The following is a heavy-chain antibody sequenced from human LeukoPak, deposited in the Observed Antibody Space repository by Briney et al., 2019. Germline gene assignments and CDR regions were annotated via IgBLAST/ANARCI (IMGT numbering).Heavy chain of an antibody. Sequence: GESLKISCKGSGYSFNTYWIGWVRQMPGKGLEWMGIIYPGDSDTRYSPSFQGQVTISADKSISTAYLQWSSLKASDTAMYYCARLATVTEDAFDIWGQGTMVTVSS. J-gene: IGHJ3*02. CDR3: ARLATVTEDAFDI. CDR2: IYPGDSDT. V-gene: IGHV5-51*01. D-gene: IGHD4-17*01. CDR1: GYSFNTYW.